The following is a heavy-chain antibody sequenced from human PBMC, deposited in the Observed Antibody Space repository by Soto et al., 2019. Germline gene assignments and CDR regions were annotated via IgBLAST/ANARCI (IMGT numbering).Heavy chain of an antibody. Sequence: GASVKVSCKASGYTFTSYYMHWVRQAPGQGLEWMGIINPSGGSTSYAQKFQGRVTMTRDTSTSTVYMELSSLRSEDTAVYYCARVFNDAYSGSYPFDYWGQGTLVTVS. J-gene: IGHJ4*02. V-gene: IGHV1-46*01. CDR2: INPSGGST. CDR3: ARVFNDAYSGSYPFDY. CDR1: GYTFTSYY. D-gene: IGHD1-26*01.